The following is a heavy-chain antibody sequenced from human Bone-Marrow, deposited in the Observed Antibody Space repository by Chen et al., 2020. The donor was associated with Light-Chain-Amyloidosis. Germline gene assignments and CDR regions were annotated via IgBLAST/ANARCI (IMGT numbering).Heavy chain of an antibody. CDR3: ARRRDGYNFDY. V-gene: IGHV5-51*01. D-gene: IGHD5-12*01. Sequence: EVRLEQSGPEVKKPGESLKISCKGSGYTFPNYWLGWLRQMPGKGLEWMGVISPDDSDAKYSPAFEGQVTISADKSITTAYLQWRSLKASDTAMYYCARRRDGYNFDYWGQGTLVTVSS. CDR1: GYTFPNYW. CDR2: ISPDDSDA. J-gene: IGHJ4*02.